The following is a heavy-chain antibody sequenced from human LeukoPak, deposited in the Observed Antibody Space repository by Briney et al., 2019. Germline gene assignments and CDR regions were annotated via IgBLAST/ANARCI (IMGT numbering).Heavy chain of an antibody. CDR3: ARGYYDNSGYSNPFDY. CDR1: GGSIRSSYYY. J-gene: IGHJ4*02. Sequence: SETLSLTCTVSGGSIRSSYYYWGWIRQPPGKGLEWIGSIYDSGSTYYNPSLKSRVTISVDTSKNQFSLKLSPVTAADTAVYYCARGYYDNSGYSNPFDYWGQGTLVTVSS. D-gene: IGHD3-22*01. CDR2: IYDSGST. V-gene: IGHV4-39*07.